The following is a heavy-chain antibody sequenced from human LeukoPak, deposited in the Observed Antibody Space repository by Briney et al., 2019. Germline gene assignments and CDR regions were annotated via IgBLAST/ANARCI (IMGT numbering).Heavy chain of an antibody. Sequence: SVKVSCKASGGTFSSYAISWGRQAPGQGLEWVGGIIPIFGTANYAQKFQGRVTITTDESTSTAYMELSSLRSADTPLYYSSRGGYSSPPFDYWGQGTLVTVSS. J-gene: IGHJ4*02. V-gene: IGHV1-69*05. CDR3: SRGGYSSPPFDY. D-gene: IGHD6-13*01. CDR2: IIPIFGTA. CDR1: GGTFSSYA.